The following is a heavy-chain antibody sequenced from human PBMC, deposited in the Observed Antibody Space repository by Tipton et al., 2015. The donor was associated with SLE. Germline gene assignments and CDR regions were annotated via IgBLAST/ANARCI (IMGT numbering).Heavy chain of an antibody. CDR3: ARDAGMVQGVTSYYYYGMDV. V-gene: IGHV3-48*03. Sequence: SLRLSCAASGFTFSSYEMNWVRQAPGKGLEWVSYISSSGSTIYYADSVKGRFTISRDNAKNSLYLQMNSLRAEDTAVYYCARDAGMVQGVTSYYYYGMDVWGQGTTVPVSS. CDR2: ISSSGSTI. D-gene: IGHD3-10*01. CDR1: GFTFSSYE. J-gene: IGHJ6*02.